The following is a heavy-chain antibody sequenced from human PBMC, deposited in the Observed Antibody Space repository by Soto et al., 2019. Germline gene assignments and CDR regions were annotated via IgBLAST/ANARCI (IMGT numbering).Heavy chain of an antibody. Sequence: PGGSLRLSCAASGFTFSSYSMNWVRQAPGKGLEWVSYISSSSSTIYYADSVKGRFTISRDNAKNSLYLQMNSLRDEDTAVYYCARASYDFWSGYLNIPSYYYGMDGRGQGITVTVAS. CDR1: GFTFSSYS. J-gene: IGHJ6*02. CDR2: ISSSSSTI. D-gene: IGHD3-3*01. CDR3: ARASYDFWSGYLNIPSYYYGMDG. V-gene: IGHV3-48*02.